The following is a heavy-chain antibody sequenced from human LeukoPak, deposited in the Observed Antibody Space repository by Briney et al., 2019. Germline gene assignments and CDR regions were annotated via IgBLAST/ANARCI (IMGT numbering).Heavy chain of an antibody. V-gene: IGHV3-21*01. Sequence: PGGSLRLSCAASGFTFYTYSMNWVRQAPGKGLEWVSSISSSGTYTYYADSVKGRFTISRDNAKNTLYLQMNSLRAEGTAIYYCAREIAVAGAQFDPWGQGTLVTVSS. CDR3: AREIAVAGAQFDP. CDR2: ISSSGTYT. CDR1: GFTFYTYS. J-gene: IGHJ5*02. D-gene: IGHD6-19*01.